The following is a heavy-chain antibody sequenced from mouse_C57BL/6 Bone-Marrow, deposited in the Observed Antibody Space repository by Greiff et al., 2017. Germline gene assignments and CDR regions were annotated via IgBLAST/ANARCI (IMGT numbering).Heavy chain of an antibody. J-gene: IGHJ4*01. CDR1: GFTFSDYG. V-gene: IGHV5-17*01. Sequence: EVMLVESGGGLVKPGGSLKLSCAASGFTFSDYGMHWVRQAPEKGLEWVAYISSGSSTIYYADTVKGRFTISRDNAKNTLFLQMTSLRSEDTAMYYCARPTGSSSYYAMDYWGQGTSVTVSS. D-gene: IGHD1-1*01. CDR3: ARPTGSSSYYAMDY. CDR2: ISSGSSTI.